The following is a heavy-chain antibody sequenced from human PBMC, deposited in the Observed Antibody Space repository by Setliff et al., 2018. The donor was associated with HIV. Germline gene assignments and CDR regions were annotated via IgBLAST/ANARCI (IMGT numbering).Heavy chain of an antibody. V-gene: IGHV3-49*04. J-gene: IGHJ6*02. CDR2: IRSKPHGGSP. CDR1: GFTFNEYA. Sequence: GGSLRLSCTTSGFTFNEYAMTWVRQAPDKGLEWIGFIRSKPHGGSPEYAASVKGRFAISRDDSENIAYLQMNNLKIDDSGIYYCTRGPDYYDTNAFYSAYDYYYGLDVWGQGTXVTVSS. CDR3: TRGPDYYDTNAFYSAYDYYYGLDV. D-gene: IGHD3-22*01.